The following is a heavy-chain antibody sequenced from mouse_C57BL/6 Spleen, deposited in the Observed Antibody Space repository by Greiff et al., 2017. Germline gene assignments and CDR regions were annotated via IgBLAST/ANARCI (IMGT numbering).Heavy chain of an antibody. Sequence: QVQLQQSGAELVKPGASVKISCKASGYAFSSYGMNWVKQRPGKGLEWIGQIYPGDGDTTYNGKFKGKAPLTAAKSSSTASMQLSSLTSEDSAVYCCARADSSCYFLYDFDDWGQGTTLTVSS. CDR2: IYPGDGDT. J-gene: IGHJ2*01. D-gene: IGHD3-2*02. CDR3: ARADSSCYFLYDFDD. V-gene: IGHV1-80*01. CDR1: GYAFSSYG.